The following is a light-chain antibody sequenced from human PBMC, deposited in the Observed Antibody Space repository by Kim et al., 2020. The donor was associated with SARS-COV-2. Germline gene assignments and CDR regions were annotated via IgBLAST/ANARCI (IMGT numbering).Light chain of an antibody. Sequence: GQSITIACTGTSSDVGGYNYASWYQQHPGKAPNLMIYDVSNRPSGVSNRFSGSKSGNTASLTISGLQAEDEADYYCSSYTSSSTWVFGGGTQLTVL. J-gene: IGLJ3*02. CDR2: DVS. CDR1: SSDVGGYNY. V-gene: IGLV2-14*03. CDR3: SSYTSSSTWV.